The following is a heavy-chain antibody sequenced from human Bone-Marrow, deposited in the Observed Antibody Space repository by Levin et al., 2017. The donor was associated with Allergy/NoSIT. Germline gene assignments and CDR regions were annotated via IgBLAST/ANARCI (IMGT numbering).Heavy chain of an antibody. CDR2: VWYDGSKK. CDR3: AKAPTQEVCRGNTYFYQYLDA. Sequence: LSLTCVASGFSFRSYAMHWVRQAPGKGPEWVAVVWYDGSKKFYADSVRGRFTISRDNSKNVVDLQMNSLRAEDTSIYYCAKAPTQEVCRGNTYFYQYLDAWGKGATVIVSS. V-gene: IGHV3-33*06. CDR1: GFSFRSYA. J-gene: IGHJ6*03. D-gene: IGHD5-18*01.